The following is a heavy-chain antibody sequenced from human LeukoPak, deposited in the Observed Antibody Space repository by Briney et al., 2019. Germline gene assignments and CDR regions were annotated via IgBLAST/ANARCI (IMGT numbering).Heavy chain of an antibody. CDR2: ISGSGGST. V-gene: IGHV3-23*01. J-gene: IGHJ6*03. CDR1: GFTFSSYG. D-gene: IGHD3-10*01. CDR3: TRQLGELLSGTLYYYYLDV. Sequence: GGTLRLSCAASGFTFSSYGMSWVRQAPGKGLEWVSAISGSGGSTYYADSVKGRFTISRDDSKNTAYLQMNRLNTEDTAVYYCTRQLGELLSGTLYYYYLDVWGKGTPVTVSS.